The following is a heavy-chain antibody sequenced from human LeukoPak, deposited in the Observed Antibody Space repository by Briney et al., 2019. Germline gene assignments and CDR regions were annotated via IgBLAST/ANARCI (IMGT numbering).Heavy chain of an antibody. CDR2: IGRSDSNI. D-gene: IGHD6-6*01. CDR3: ARDLMAAPLFDY. CDR1: GFTFSSYE. Sequence: SGGSLRLSCAASGFTFSSYEMNWVRQPPGKGLEWVSYIGRSDSNISYADSVKGRFAISRDNAKNSMYLQMNSLRAEDTAVYYCARDLMAAPLFDYWGLGTLVTVSS. J-gene: IGHJ4*02. V-gene: IGHV3-48*03.